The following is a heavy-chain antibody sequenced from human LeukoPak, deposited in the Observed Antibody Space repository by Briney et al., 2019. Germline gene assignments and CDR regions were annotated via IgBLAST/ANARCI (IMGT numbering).Heavy chain of an antibody. J-gene: IGHJ1*01. CDR3: ASSRQMRYFQN. D-gene: IGHD5-24*01. CDR1: GFSISSGDYY. Sequence: PSETLSLTCTVSGFSISSGDYYWSWIGQPPGKGLEWTVYSYYTGNSNANPSLNSLVFISADTSKNQFSLKLSSVTAADTAVYYCASSRQMRYFQNWGRGTLVTVSS. CDR2: SYYTGNS. V-gene: IGHV4-61*08.